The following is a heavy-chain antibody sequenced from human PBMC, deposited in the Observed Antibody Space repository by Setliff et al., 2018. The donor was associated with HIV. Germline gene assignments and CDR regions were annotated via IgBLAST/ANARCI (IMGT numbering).Heavy chain of an antibody. J-gene: IGHJ3*02. Sequence: ASVKVSCKASGYTFTGYFIHWVRQAPGQGLEWMGRIIPNSAGTNYAQNFQGRVTMTRDTSISTAYMELSRLRSDDTAVYYCATKVYCTNGVCLDAFDIWGQGTMVTVSS. CDR1: GYTFTGYF. V-gene: IGHV1-2*06. CDR2: IIPNSAGT. D-gene: IGHD2-8*01. CDR3: ATKVYCTNGVCLDAFDI.